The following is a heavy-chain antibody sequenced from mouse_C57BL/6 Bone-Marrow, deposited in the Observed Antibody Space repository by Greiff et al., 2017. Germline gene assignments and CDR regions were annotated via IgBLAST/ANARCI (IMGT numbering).Heavy chain of an antibody. CDR2: ISSGSSTI. V-gene: IGHV5-17*01. Sequence: EVKLMESGGGLVKPGGSLKLSCAASGFTFSDYGMHWVRQAPEKGLAWVAYISSGSSTIYYADTVKGRFTISRDNAKNTRFLQMTSLRSEDTAMYYCARRYYDYWGQGTTLTVSS. CDR3: ARRYYDY. J-gene: IGHJ2*01. CDR1: GFTFSDYG. D-gene: IGHD2-3*01.